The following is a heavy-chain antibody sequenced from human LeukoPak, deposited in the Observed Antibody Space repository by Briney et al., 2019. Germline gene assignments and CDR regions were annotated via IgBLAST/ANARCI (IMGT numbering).Heavy chain of an antibody. CDR3: ARAPTRYRTLDFDY. V-gene: IGHV1-46*01. CDR1: GYTFTSYY. J-gene: IGHJ4*02. CDR2: INPNTDNT. D-gene: IGHD2-15*01. Sequence: ASVKVSCKASGYTFTSYYMHWVRQAPGQGLEWMGIINPNTDNTVCAQKFQSRVTMTRDTSTSTVFMELSSLRSEDTAVYYCARAPTRYRTLDFDYWGQGILVTVSS.